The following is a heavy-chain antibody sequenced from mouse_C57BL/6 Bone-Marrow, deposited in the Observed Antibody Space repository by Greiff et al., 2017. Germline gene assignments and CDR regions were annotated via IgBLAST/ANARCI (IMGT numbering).Heavy chain of an antibody. CDR2: IYPRSGDT. D-gene: IGHD1-1*01. V-gene: IGHV1-81*01. CDR3: ARWVITKDY. CDR1: GYTFTSYG. Sequence: QVQLKESGAELARPGASVKLSCKASGYTFTSYGISWVKQRTGQGLEWIGEIYPRSGDTYYNEKFKGKATLTADKSSSTAYMELRSLTSEDSAVYFCARWVITKDYWGQGTTLTVSS. J-gene: IGHJ2*01.